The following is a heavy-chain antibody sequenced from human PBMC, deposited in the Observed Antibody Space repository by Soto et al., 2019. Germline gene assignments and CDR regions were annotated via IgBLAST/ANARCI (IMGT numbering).Heavy chain of an antibody. Sequence: SETLSLTCAVYGGSFSGYYWSWIRQPPGKGLEWIGEINHSGSTNYNPSLKSRVTISVDTSKNQFSLKLSSVTAADTAVYYCARGRDIVVVPAAMEQTYYFDYWGQGTLVTVSS. CDR2: INHSGST. CDR3: ARGRDIVVVPAAMEQTYYFDY. CDR1: GGSFSGYY. J-gene: IGHJ4*02. D-gene: IGHD2-2*01. V-gene: IGHV4-34*01.